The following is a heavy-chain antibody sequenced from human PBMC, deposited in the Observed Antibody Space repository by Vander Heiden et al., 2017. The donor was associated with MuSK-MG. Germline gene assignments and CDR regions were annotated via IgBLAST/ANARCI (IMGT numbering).Heavy chain of an antibody. Sequence: EVQLLESGGGLVQPGGSLRLSCAASGLTFSNYAMSWVRQAPGKGLEWVSGISGGGGTTYYADSVKGRFTTSRDNSKNTLDLRMNSMRAEETAVYYCAKVVRDYGDYVGAFDIWGQGTMVTVSS. CDR2: ISGGGGTT. J-gene: IGHJ3*02. CDR1: GLTFSNYA. D-gene: IGHD4-17*01. V-gene: IGHV3-23*01. CDR3: AKVVRDYGDYVGAFDI.